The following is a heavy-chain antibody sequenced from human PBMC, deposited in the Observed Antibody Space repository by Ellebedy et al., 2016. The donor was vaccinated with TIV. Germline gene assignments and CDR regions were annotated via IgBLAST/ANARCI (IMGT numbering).Heavy chain of an antibody. CDR1: GFTFDDYA. Sequence: SLKISXAASGFTFDDYAMHWVRQAPGKGLEWVSGISWNSGSIGYADSVKGRFTISRDNAKNSLYLQMNSLRAEDTALYYCAKDSGYDYGDYFDYWGQGTLVTVSS. CDR3: AKDSGYDYGDYFDY. V-gene: IGHV3-9*01. CDR2: ISWNSGSI. D-gene: IGHD5-12*01. J-gene: IGHJ4*02.